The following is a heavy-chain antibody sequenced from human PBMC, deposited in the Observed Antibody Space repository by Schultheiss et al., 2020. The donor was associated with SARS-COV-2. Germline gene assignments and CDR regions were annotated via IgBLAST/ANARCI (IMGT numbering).Heavy chain of an antibody. CDR2: INHSGST. CDR3: ARGTYGYDAFDI. Sequence: SETLSLTCAVSGGSISSSNWWSWVRQPPGKGLEWIGKINHSGSTNYNPSLKSRVTISVDKSKNQFSLQLKSVTPEDTAVYYCARGTYGYDAFDIWGQGTMVTVSS. V-gene: IGHV4-4*02. D-gene: IGHD4-17*01. J-gene: IGHJ3*02. CDR1: GGSISSSNW.